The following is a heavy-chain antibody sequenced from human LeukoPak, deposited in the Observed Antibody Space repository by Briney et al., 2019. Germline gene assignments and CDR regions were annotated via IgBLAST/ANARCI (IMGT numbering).Heavy chain of an antibody. V-gene: IGHV1-2*02. CDR1: GYTFTGYY. CDR2: INPNSGGT. Sequence: ASVKVSCKASGYTFTGYYIHWVRRAPGQGLEWMGWINPNSGGTYYAQKFQGRVTMTTDTSISTAYMELSRLRSDDTAVYYCARDLFLAAAEREGDDYWGQGTLVTVSS. J-gene: IGHJ4*02. CDR3: ARDLFLAAAEREGDDY. D-gene: IGHD6-13*01.